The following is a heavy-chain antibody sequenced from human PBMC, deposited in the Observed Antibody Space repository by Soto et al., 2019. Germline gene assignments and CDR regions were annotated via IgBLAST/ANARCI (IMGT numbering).Heavy chain of an antibody. J-gene: IGHJ3*01. Sequence: PGGSLRLSWEASGFTFYTYEMNWVRQAPGKGLEWVSYISSSGSTTYYADSVKGRFTISRDNAKNSLDLQMNSLRAEVTAIYNFAPSSGVGGAFDFGGQVTMVTVS. V-gene: IGHV3-48*03. CDR1: GFTFYTYE. CDR2: ISSSGSTT. D-gene: IGHD3-10*01. CDR3: APSSGVGGAFDF.